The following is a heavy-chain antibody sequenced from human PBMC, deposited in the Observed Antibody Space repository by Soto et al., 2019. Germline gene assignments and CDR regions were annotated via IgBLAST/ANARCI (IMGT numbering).Heavy chain of an antibody. J-gene: IGHJ4*02. Sequence: SVKVSCKASGGTFSSYAISWVRQAPGQGLEWMGGIIPIFGTANYAQKFQGRVTITADESTSTAYMELSSLRSEDTAVYYCARLPPFQSYYYDSSGYSDSWGQGTLVTVS. D-gene: IGHD3-22*01. CDR1: GGTFSSYA. CDR2: IIPIFGTA. CDR3: ARLPPFQSYYYDSSGYSDS. V-gene: IGHV1-69*13.